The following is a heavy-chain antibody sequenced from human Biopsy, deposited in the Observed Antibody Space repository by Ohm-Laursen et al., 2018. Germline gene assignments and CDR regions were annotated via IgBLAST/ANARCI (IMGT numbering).Heavy chain of an antibody. V-gene: IGHV4-34*01. CDR1: GGSSSGYD. J-gene: IGHJ3*01. CDR3: ARGPYGDNAGAFDV. Sequence: PSLTCAVDGGSSSGYDWTWIRQPPGEGLEWVGEFSHTGTTIYNPSLKSRLTISVDKSKNHFSLRLTSVTAADTATYFCARGPYGDNAGAFDVWGQGTVVTVSS. CDR2: FSHTGTT. D-gene: IGHD4/OR15-4a*01.